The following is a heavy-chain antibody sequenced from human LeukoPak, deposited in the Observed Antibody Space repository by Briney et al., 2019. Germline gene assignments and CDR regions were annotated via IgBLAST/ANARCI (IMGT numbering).Heavy chain of an antibody. CDR2: ISSSGSTI. V-gene: IGHV3-11*01. Sequence: GGSLRLSCAASGFTFSDYYMSWIRQAPGKGLEWVSYISSSGSTIYYADSVKGRFTISRDNAKNSLYLQMNSLRAEDTAVYYCALAPNSNWFDFWGPGTLVTVSS. D-gene: IGHD2-8*01. CDR3: ALAPNSNWFDF. CDR1: GFTFSDYY. J-gene: IGHJ5*01.